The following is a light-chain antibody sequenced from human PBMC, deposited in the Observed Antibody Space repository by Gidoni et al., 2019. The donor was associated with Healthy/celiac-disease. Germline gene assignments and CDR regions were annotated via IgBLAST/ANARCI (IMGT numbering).Light chain of an antibody. CDR3: QSYDSSLSGGV. V-gene: IGLV1-40*01. CDR1: SSNIGAGYD. CDR2: GNS. Sequence: QSVLTQPPSVSGAPGQRVTISCTGSSSNIGAGYDVHWYQQLPGTAPKLLIYGNSNRPSGVPDRFSVSKSGTSASLAITGLQAEDEADYYCQSYDSSLSGGVFGTGTKVTVL. J-gene: IGLJ1*01.